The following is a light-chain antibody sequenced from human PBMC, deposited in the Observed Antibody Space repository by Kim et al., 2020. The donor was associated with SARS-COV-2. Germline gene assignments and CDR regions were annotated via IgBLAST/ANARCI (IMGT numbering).Light chain of an antibody. CDR3: QTWGTPVV. J-gene: IGLJ2*01. Sequence: GASVKLTCTLCGGDSDSAIASQQQQQERGPQFVLEVNRNGSHYKGDGIPDRFSGASSESERYLTIANRQSDDEADYYCQTWGTPVVFGGGTQLTVL. V-gene: IGLV4-69*01. CDR2: VNRNGSH. CDR1: GGDSDSA.